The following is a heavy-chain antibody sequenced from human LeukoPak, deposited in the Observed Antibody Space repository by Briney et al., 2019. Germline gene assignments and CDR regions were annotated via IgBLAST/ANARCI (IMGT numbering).Heavy chain of an antibody. V-gene: IGHV3-74*01. J-gene: IGHJ4*02. CDR1: AFTFSSYW. Sequence: GGSLRLSCAASAFTFSSYWMHWVRQAPGKGLVWVSRINNDGISTSYADSVKGRFTISRDNAKNTLYLQMNSLRAEDTAVYYCAKTGRYSSSWYGYFDYWGQGTLVTVSS. D-gene: IGHD6-13*01. CDR3: AKTGRYSSSWYGYFDY. CDR2: INNDGIST.